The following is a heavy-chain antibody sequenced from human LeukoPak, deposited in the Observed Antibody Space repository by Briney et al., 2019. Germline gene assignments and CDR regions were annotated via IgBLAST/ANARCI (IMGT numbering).Heavy chain of an antibody. D-gene: IGHD2-15*01. CDR1: GYTFASNG. Sequence: ASVKVSCTASGYTFASNGISWVRQAPGQGLEWMGWISPYNGNTKYAQKFEGRVTMTTDKSTSTAYMELRSLRSDDTAVYYCARTLGYCSAWGQGPLVTVSS. V-gene: IGHV1-18*01. CDR2: ISPYNGNT. J-gene: IGHJ5*02. CDR3: ARTLGYCSA.